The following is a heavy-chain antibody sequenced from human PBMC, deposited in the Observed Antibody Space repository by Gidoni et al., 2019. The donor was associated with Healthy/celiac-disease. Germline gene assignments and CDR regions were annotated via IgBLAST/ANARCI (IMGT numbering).Heavy chain of an antibody. CDR1: GFTFSSYW. Sequence: EVQLLESGGGLVQPGGSLRLSCAASGFTFSSYWMHWVRQAPGKGLVWVSRSNSDGSSTSYADSVKGRFTISRDNAKNTLYLQMNSLRAEDTAVYYCARGGLYGKVYYGMDVWGQGTTVTVSS. J-gene: IGHJ6*02. CDR2: SNSDGSST. CDR3: ARGGLYGKVYYGMDV. V-gene: IGHV3-74*01. D-gene: IGHD3-10*01.